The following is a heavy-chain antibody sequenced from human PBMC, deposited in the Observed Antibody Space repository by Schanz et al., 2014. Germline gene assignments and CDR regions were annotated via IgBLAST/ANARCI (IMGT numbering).Heavy chain of an antibody. J-gene: IGHJ4*02. D-gene: IGHD3-10*01. CDR1: GFSFSSYA. CDR3: AKYRGYYRVSGSYRELEY. CDR2: MNESHSTI. V-gene: IGHV3-23*01. Sequence: ESGGGLVEPGGSLRLSCAASGFSFSSYAMGWVRQARGKGLEWVSAMNESHSTIYYADSVRGRFTISRDNSKNTLYLQMNSLRPEYTAVYYCAKYRGYYRVSGSYRELEYWGQGTLVTVSS.